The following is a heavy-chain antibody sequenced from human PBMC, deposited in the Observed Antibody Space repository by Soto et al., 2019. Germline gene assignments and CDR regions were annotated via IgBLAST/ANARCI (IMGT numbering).Heavy chain of an antibody. D-gene: IGHD1-1*01. CDR1: GYTFTGYY. CDR2: INPNSGGT. V-gene: IGHV1-2*04. Sequence: ASVKVSCKASGYTFTGYYMHWVRQAPGQGLEWMGWINPNSGGTNYAQTFQGWVTMTRDTAISTAYMELSRLRSDDTAVYYCARGRRPIEDDPLFDYWGQGTLVTVSS. J-gene: IGHJ4*02. CDR3: ARGRRPIEDDPLFDY.